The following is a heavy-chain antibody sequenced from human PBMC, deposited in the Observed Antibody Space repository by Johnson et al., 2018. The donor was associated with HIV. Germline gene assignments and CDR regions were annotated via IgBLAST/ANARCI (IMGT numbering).Heavy chain of an antibody. J-gene: IGHJ3*02. V-gene: IGHV3-7*01. Sequence: VQLVESGGGLVKPGGSLRLSCAASGFTFSNAWMSWVRQAPGKGLEWVANIKEDGSEKYYVDSLKGRFTISRDNAKNSLYLQMNSLRGEDTAVYYCAINSGYDSHGAFASWGQGTMVTVSS. D-gene: IGHD5-12*01. CDR2: IKEDGSEK. CDR1: GFTFSNAW. CDR3: AINSGYDSHGAFAS.